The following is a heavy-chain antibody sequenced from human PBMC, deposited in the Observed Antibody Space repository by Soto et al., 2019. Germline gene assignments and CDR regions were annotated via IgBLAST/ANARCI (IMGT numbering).Heavy chain of an antibody. CDR2: IIPILGIA. CDR3: ARDAVAATSRFDP. Sequence: GASVKLSCKASGGTFSSYTISWVRQAPGQGLEWMGRIIPILGIANYAQEFQGRVTITADKSTSTAYMELSSLRSEDTAVYYCARDAVAATSRFDPWGQGTLVTVSS. CDR1: GGTFSSYT. J-gene: IGHJ5*02. D-gene: IGHD2-15*01. V-gene: IGHV1-69*04.